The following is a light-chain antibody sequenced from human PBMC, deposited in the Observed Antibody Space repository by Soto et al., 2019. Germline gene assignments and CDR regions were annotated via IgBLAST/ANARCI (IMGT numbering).Light chain of an antibody. CDR2: GSS. CDR1: SSNIGAGYD. Sequence: QSVLTQPPSVSGAPGQRVTISCTGSSSNIGAGYDVHWYQQLPGTAPKLLIYGSSNRPSGVPDRFSGSKSGTSAPLAITGLQAEDEADYYCQSYDSSLSALFGGGTKLTVL. V-gene: IGLV1-40*01. CDR3: QSYDSSLSAL. J-gene: IGLJ3*02.